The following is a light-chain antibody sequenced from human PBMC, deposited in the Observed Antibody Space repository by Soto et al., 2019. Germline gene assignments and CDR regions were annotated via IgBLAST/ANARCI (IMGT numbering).Light chain of an antibody. CDR2: WAS. Sequence: IVMTQSPDSLAVSLGERTTITCKSSQSVLSSSNNWNYLAWFQQKPGQPPKALIYWASTRESGVPDRISGSGSGTEFTLTISSLQSEDFAVYYCQQYNNWPPWTFGQGTKVEIK. CDR3: QQYNNWPPWT. J-gene: IGKJ1*01. CDR1: QSVLSSSNNWNY. V-gene: IGKV4-1*01.